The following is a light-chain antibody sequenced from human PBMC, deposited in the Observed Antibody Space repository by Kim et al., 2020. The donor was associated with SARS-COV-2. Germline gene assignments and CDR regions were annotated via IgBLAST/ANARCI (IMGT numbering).Light chain of an antibody. CDR3: QQSFSSPPYT. CDR1: QSITNY. CDR2: GAS. Sequence: DIQMTQSPSSLSASLGHRVIITCRASQSITNYLNWYQQRPGKAPKLLIYGASNLQSGVPSRFSGGGSGTEFTLTISSLQAEDFATYYCQQSFSSPPYTFGQGTELEI. J-gene: IGKJ2*01. V-gene: IGKV1-39*01.